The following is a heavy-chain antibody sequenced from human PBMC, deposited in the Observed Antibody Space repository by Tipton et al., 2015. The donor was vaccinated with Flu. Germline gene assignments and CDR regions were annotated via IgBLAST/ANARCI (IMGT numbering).Heavy chain of an antibody. Sequence: LSCTVSGYSISSGYYWGWIRQPPGKGLEWIGSIYHSGSTYYNPSLKSRVTISVDTSKNQFSLKLSSVTAADTAVYYCARGPEQWLVTPHYFDYWGQGTLVSVSS. CDR2: IYHSGST. CDR1: GYSISSGYY. V-gene: IGHV4-38-2*02. D-gene: IGHD6-19*01. CDR3: ARGPEQWLVTPHYFDY. J-gene: IGHJ4*02.